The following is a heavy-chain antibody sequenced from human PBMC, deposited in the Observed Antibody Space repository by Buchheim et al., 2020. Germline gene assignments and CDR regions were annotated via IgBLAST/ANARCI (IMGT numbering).Heavy chain of an antibody. J-gene: IGHJ4*02. Sequence: QVQLVESGGGVVQPGRSLRLSCAASGFTFSSYAMHWVRQAPGKGLEWVAVISYDGSNKYYADSVKGRFTISRDNSKNTLYLHMNSLRAEDTAVYYCALPSYDFWSGIWDWGQGTL. CDR3: ALPSYDFWSGIWD. V-gene: IGHV3-30*04. CDR2: ISYDGSNK. D-gene: IGHD3-3*01. CDR1: GFTFSSYA.